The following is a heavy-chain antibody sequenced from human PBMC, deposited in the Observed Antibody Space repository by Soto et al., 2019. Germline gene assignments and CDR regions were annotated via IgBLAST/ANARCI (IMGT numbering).Heavy chain of an antibody. CDR2: IIPIFGTA. V-gene: IGHV1-69*13. Sequence: SVKVSCKASGGTFSSYSISWVRQAPGQGLEWMGGIIPIFGTANYAQKFQGRVTITADESTSTAYMELSSLRSEDTAVYYCAIGVSSSPPPYPISLWGQGTLVTVSS. J-gene: IGHJ4*02. CDR1: GGTFSSYS. D-gene: IGHD2-2*01. CDR3: AIGVSSSPPPYPISL.